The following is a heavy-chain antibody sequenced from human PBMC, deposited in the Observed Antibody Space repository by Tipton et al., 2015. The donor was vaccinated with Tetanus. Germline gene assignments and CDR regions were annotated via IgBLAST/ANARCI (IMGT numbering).Heavy chain of an antibody. Sequence: LRLSCAVYGGSFRGFYWGWIRPPPREGVEWIGEIKHSGSTNYNQTPNSRVTKSVDTSKNQFSLKLRSVTAADAAVYYCARAKGPGSYLDYWGQGTLVTVSS. CDR1: GGSFRGFY. CDR2: IKHSGST. D-gene: IGHD1-26*01. CDR3: ARAKGPGSYLDY. V-gene: IGHV4-34*01. J-gene: IGHJ4*02.